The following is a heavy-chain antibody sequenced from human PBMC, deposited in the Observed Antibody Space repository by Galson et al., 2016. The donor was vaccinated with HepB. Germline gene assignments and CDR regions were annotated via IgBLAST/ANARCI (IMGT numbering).Heavy chain of an antibody. D-gene: IGHD2-21*02. CDR2: INADSGNT. J-gene: IGHJ5*01. CDR3: ARDVTPNCGDDCYWRWCDP. Sequence: SVKLSCKASGYTFTSYTLHWVRQAPEQRLEWIGWINADSGNTTYSQKFQDRVTITRDTSASTAYVELSSLRSEDTAMYYCARDVTPNCGDDCYWRWCDPWGQGTLVTVSS. CDR1: GYTFTSYT. V-gene: IGHV1-3*01.